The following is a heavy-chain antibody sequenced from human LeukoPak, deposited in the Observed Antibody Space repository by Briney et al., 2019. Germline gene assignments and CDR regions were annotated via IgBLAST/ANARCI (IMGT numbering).Heavy chain of an antibody. D-gene: IGHD2-2*01. Sequence: GGSLRLSCAVSGFTVSSNYMSWVRQAPGKGLEWVSVIYSGGSTYYADSVRGRFTISTDNSNNTLYLQMNSLKAEDTAVYYCAKGPHCSSTSCPRGNWFDPWGQGTLVTVSS. CDR2: IYSGGST. V-gene: IGHV3-66*01. CDR1: GFTVSSNY. CDR3: AKGPHCSSTSCPRGNWFDP. J-gene: IGHJ5*02.